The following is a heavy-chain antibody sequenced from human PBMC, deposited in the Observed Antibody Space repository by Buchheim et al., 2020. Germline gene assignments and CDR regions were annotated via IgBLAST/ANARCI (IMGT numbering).Heavy chain of an antibody. CDR1: GDSISSGGYY. D-gene: IGHD6-13*01. CDR3: ARQAVPQQPSHFDY. V-gene: IGHV4-31*03. CDR2: IYPSGST. Sequence: QVQLQESGPGLVKPSQTLSLTCRVSGDSISSGGYYWSWVRQLPGKGLEWIGYIYPSGSTYCNPSLASRVTISVDTSQNHLSLKVTSVTAADTAMYYCARQAVPQQPSHFDYWGQGTL. J-gene: IGHJ4*02.